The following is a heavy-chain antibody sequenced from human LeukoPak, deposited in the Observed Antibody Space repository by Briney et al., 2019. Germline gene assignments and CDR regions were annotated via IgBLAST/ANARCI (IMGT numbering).Heavy chain of an antibody. CDR2: IYHSGGT. J-gene: IGHJ3*02. D-gene: IGHD1-26*01. CDR3: ARVEVVGALGKSSPFDI. Sequence: SETLSLTCAVSGGSISSSNWWSWVRQPPGKGLEWIGEIYHSGGTNYNPSLKSRVTISVDKSKNQFSLKLSSVTAADTAVYYCARVEVVGALGKSSPFDIWGQGTMVTVSS. V-gene: IGHV4-4*02. CDR1: GGSISSSNW.